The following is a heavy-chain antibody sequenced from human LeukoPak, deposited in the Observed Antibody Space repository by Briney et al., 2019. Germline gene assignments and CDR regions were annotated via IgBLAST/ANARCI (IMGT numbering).Heavy chain of an antibody. CDR2: IYYSGST. D-gene: IGHD3-22*01. J-gene: IGHJ1*01. CDR1: GDSISSYY. V-gene: IGHV4-59*08. Sequence: PSETLSLTCAVSGDSISSYYWSWIRQPPGKGLEWIGFIYYSGSTNYNPSLQSRVTISVDTSKNQFSLKLSSVTAADTAVHYCARGVSYYDSSGYYNEYFQHWGQGTLVTVSS. CDR3: ARGVSYYDSSGYYNEYFQH.